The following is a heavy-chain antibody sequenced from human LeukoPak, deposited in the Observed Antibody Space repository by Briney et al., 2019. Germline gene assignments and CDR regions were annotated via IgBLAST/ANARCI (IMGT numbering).Heavy chain of an antibody. CDR3: ARGNWNDPYYFDY. J-gene: IGHJ4*02. V-gene: IGHV1-8*01. D-gene: IGHD1-1*01. Sequence: EASVKVSCKASGYTFTSYDINWVRQATGQGLEWMGWMNPNSGNTGYAQKFQGRVTMTRDTSISTAYMELSRLRSDDTAVYYCARGNWNDPYYFDYWGQGTLVTVSS. CDR2: MNPNSGNT. CDR1: GYTFTSYD.